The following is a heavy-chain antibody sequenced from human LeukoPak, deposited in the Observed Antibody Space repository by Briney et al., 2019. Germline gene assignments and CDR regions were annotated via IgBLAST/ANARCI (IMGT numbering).Heavy chain of an antibody. CDR2: ISAYNGNT. Sequence: ASVKVSCTASGYTFTSYGISWVRQAPGQGLEWMGWISAYNGNTNYAQKLQGRVTMTTDTSTSTAYMELRSLRSDDTAVYYCARIPPFYDILTGYYKGYYYYGMDVWGQGTTVTVSS. D-gene: IGHD3-9*01. V-gene: IGHV1-18*01. CDR3: ARIPPFYDILTGYYKGYYYYGMDV. J-gene: IGHJ6*02. CDR1: GYTFTSYG.